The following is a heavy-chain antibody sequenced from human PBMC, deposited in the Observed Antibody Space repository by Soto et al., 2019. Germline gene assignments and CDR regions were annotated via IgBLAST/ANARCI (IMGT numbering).Heavy chain of an antibody. CDR1: GFSVSSYW. CDR3: ARDGGYSSGWYVDYYGMDV. V-gene: IGHV3-74*01. CDR2: INSDGSST. J-gene: IGHJ6*02. Sequence: GGSLRLSCVVSGFSVSSYWMHWVRQAPGKGLVWVSRINSDGSSTSYADSVKGRFTISRDNAKNTLYLQMNSLRAADTAVYYCARDGGYSSGWYVDYYGMDVWGQGTTVTVSS. D-gene: IGHD6-19*01.